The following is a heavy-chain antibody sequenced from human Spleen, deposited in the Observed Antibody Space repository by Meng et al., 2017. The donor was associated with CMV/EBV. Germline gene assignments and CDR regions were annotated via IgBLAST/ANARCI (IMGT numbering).Heavy chain of an antibody. J-gene: IGHJ4*02. D-gene: IGHD6-13*01. V-gene: IGHV1-18*04. CDR3: ARGLAAEDYFDY. CDR2: ISAYNGNT. CDR1: GYTFTSYG. Sequence: ASVKVSCKASGYTFTSYGITWVRQAPGQGLEWMGWISAYNGNTNYAQNLQGRVTMTTDTSTNSAYMELRSLRSDDTAVYYCARGLAAEDYFDYWGQGTLVTVSS.